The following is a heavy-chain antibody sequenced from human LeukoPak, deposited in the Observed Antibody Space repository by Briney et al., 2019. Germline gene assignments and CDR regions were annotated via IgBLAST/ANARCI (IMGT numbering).Heavy chain of an antibody. CDR3: AREPDYDILTGYYKGYSLGIDY. J-gene: IGHJ4*02. CDR2: IKQDGSEK. D-gene: IGHD3-9*01. V-gene: IGHV3-7*03. Sequence: GGSLRLSCAASGFTFSSYWMSWVRQAPGKGLEWVANIKQDGSEKYYVDSVKGRFTISRDNAKNSLYLQMNSLRAEDTAVYYCAREPDYDILTGYYKGYSLGIDYWGQGTLVTVSS. CDR1: GFTFSSYW.